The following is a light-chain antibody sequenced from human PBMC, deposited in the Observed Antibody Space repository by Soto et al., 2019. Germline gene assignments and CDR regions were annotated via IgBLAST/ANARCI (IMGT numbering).Light chain of an antibody. J-gene: IGKJ1*01. CDR2: QAS. V-gene: IGKV1-5*03. CDR3: QQYSTYLWT. Sequence: DIQMTQSPSTLSASVGDRVTITCRASQSIRTWLAWYQQKPGKAPRLLMYQASSLKSGVPSRFSGSGSVTEFTLTITSLQPDDTATYFCQQYSTYLWTFGQGTKVDIK. CDR1: QSIRTW.